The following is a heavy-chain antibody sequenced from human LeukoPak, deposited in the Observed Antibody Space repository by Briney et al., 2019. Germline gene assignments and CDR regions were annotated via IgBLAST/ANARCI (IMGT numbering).Heavy chain of an antibody. CDR2: FIPIFGTA. Sequence: ASVKVSYKASGGTFSSYAISWVRQAPGQGLEWMGGFIPIFGTANYAQNFQGRVTITTDESTSTAYMELSSLRSEDTAVYYCAREGDCSGGSCLFSDAFDIWGQGTMVTVSS. V-gene: IGHV1-69*05. CDR3: AREGDCSGGSCLFSDAFDI. CDR1: GGTFSSYA. J-gene: IGHJ3*02. D-gene: IGHD2-15*01.